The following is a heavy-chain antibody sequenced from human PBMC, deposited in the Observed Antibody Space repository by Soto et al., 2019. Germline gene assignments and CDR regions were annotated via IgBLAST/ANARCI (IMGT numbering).Heavy chain of an antibody. D-gene: IGHD2-2*01. CDR2: INQDGSAR. CDR1: GLTFSNYW. V-gene: IGHV3-7*01. Sequence: EVQLVESGGGLVQPGGSLRLSCVVSGLTFSNYWMSWVRQAPGKGLEWVANINQDGSARYYVDSVKGRFTISRDNSKNSLYLQMTSLRAEDTAVYYCARPARECSSPGCANGGQGSLVTVSS. CDR3: ARPARECSSPGCAN. J-gene: IGHJ4*02.